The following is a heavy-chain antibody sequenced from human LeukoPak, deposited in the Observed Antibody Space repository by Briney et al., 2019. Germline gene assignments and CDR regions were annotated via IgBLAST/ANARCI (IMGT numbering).Heavy chain of an antibody. CDR3: ARDGRLYDSYFDY. CDR2: IYYTGDT. D-gene: IGHD5/OR15-5a*01. J-gene: IGHJ4*02. Sequence: SETLSLTCTVSGGSISSYYWSWIRQPPGKGLEWIGYIYYTGDTDYNPSLKSRVTISVDTSKKQFSLNLSSVTAADTAVYYCARDGRLYDSYFDYWGQGTLVTVSS. CDR1: GGSISSYY. V-gene: IGHV4-59*01.